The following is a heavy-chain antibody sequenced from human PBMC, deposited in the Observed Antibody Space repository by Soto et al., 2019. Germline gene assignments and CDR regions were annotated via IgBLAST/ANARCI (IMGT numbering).Heavy chain of an antibody. CDR2: MNPNSGNT. V-gene: IGHV1-8*01. CDR3: ARVYGDYYYYGMDV. Sequence: ASVKVSCKASGYTFTSYDINWVRQATGQGLEWMGWMNPNSGNTGYAQKFQGRVTMTRNTSISTAYMELSSLRSEDTAVYYCARVYGDYYYYGMDVWGQGTTVTVSS. D-gene: IGHD4-17*01. CDR1: GYTFTSYD. J-gene: IGHJ6*02.